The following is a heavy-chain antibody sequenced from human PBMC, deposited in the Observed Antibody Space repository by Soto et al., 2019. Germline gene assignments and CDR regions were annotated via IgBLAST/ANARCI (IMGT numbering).Heavy chain of an antibody. D-gene: IGHD2-2*01. Sequence: SETLSLTCTVSGGSISSYYWSWIRQPPGKGLEWIGYIYYSGSTNYNPSLKSRVTISVDTSKNQFSLKLSSVTAADTAVYYCARVPIVVVPAAIRDYYYYMDVWGKGTTVTVSS. CDR3: ARVPIVVVPAAIRDYYYYMDV. CDR1: GGSISSYY. J-gene: IGHJ6*03. V-gene: IGHV4-59*01. CDR2: IYYSGST.